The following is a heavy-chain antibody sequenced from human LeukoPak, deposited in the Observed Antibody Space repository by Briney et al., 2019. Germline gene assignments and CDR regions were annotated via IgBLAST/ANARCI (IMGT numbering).Heavy chain of an antibody. Sequence: SETLSLTCTVSGGSISSSSYYWGWIRQPPGKGLEWIGSIYYSGSTNYNPSLKSRVTISVDTSKNQFSLKLSSVTAADTAVYYCARRYYDFWSGFNDAFDIWGQGTMVTVSS. V-gene: IGHV4-39*07. CDR3: ARRYYDFWSGFNDAFDI. CDR1: GGSISSSSYY. CDR2: IYYSGST. J-gene: IGHJ3*02. D-gene: IGHD3-3*01.